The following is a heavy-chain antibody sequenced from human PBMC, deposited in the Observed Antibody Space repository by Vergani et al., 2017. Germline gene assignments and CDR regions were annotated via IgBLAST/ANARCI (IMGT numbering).Heavy chain of an antibody. V-gene: IGHV4-39*01. CDR1: GASIRSSNYY. J-gene: IGHJ5*02. D-gene: IGHD6-19*01. Sequence: QLQLQESGPGLVKPSATLSLTCSVSGASIRSSNYYWGWIRQPPGKGLEWMASIYYSGSTYYNPSLKSRVTISVDTSKNQFSLNLSSVTAADTAVYFRARHSTVEWLVKLGWIDPWGQGILVTVSS. CDR3: ARHSTVEWLVKLGWIDP. CDR2: IYYSGST.